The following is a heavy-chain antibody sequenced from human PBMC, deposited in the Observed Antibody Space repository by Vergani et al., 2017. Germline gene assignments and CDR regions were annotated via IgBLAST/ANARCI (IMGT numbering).Heavy chain of an antibody. D-gene: IGHD3-10*01. CDR3: AKDYGFHHWYFDL. J-gene: IGHJ2*01. V-gene: IGHV3-9*01. CDR1: GFTFDDYA. CDR2: ISWNSGSI. Sequence: EVQLVESGGGLVQPGRSLRLSCAASGFTFDDYAMHWVRQAPGKGLEWVSGISWNSGSIGYADSVKGRFTISRDNAKNSLYLQMNSLRAEDTAVYYCAKDYGFHHWYFDLWGRGTLVTVSS.